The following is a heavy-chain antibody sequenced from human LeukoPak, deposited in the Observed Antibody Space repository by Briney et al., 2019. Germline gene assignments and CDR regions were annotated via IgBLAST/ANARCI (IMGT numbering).Heavy chain of an antibody. Sequence: GGSLRLSCAASGFTFSSYDMHWVRQATGKGLEWVSAISAAGDTYYLDSVKGRFTISRENAKNSLYLQMNSLRAGDTAVYYCVALGDRIYWGQGTLVNVAS. CDR2: ISAAGDT. J-gene: IGHJ4*02. V-gene: IGHV3-13*01. D-gene: IGHD2-21*02. CDR3: VALGDRIY. CDR1: GFTFSSYD.